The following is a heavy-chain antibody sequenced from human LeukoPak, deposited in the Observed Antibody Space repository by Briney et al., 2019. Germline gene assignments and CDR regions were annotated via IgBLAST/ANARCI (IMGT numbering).Heavy chain of an antibody. CDR2: IWYDGSNK. CDR3: ARERLRPRYFDY. V-gene: IGHV3-33*01. D-gene: IGHD4-17*01. Sequence: GRSLRLSCAASGFTFSSYGMHWVRQAPGKGLEWVAVIWYDGSNKYYADSVKGRFTISRDNSKNTLYLQMNSLRAEDTAVYYCARERLRPRYFDYWGQGTLVTVSS. J-gene: IGHJ4*02. CDR1: GFTFSSYG.